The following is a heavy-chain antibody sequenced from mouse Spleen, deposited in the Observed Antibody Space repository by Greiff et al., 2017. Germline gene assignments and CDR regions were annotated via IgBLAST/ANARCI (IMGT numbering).Heavy chain of an antibody. CDR1: GFTFSSYA. CDR2: ISSGGSYT. D-gene: IGHD1-1*01. CDR3: ARRGYGSSYDFAY. V-gene: IGHV5-9-1*01. Sequence: EVKLMESGGGLVKPGGSLKLSCAASGFTFSSYAMSWVRQTPEKRLEWVATISSGGSYTYYPDSVKGRFTISRDNAKNTLYLQMSSLRSEDTAMYYCARRGYGSSYDFAYWGQGTLVTVSA. J-gene: IGHJ3*01.